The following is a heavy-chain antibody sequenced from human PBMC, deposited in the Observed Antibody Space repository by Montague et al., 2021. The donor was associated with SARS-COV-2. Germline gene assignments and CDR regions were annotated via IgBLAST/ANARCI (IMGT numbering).Heavy chain of an antibody. CDR1: GFTFSSYA. CDR3: AKGRTVVATSSPFGY. CDR2: ISGSGGST. Sequence: SLRLSCAASGFTFSSYAMSGVRQAPGKGLDWVSAISGSGGSTYYADSVEGRFTISRDTSKNTLYLQMNSLRAEDTAVYYCAKGRTVVATSSPFGYWGQGTLVTVSS. D-gene: IGHD5-12*01. J-gene: IGHJ4*02. V-gene: IGHV3-23*01.